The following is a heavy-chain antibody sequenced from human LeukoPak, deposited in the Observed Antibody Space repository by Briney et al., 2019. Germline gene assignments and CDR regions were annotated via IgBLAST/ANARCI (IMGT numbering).Heavy chain of an antibody. CDR2: INTNTGNP. J-gene: IGHJ4*02. Sequence: ASVKVSCKASGYTFTNFAMNWVRQAPGQGLEWMGWINTNTGNPTYAQGSTGRFVFSLDTSVSTAYLQISSLKAEDTAVYYCASMAGSWSAGWAYYFDYWGQGTLVTVSS. V-gene: IGHV7-4-1*02. CDR3: ASMAGSWSAGWAYYFDY. CDR1: GYTFTNFA. D-gene: IGHD6-13*01.